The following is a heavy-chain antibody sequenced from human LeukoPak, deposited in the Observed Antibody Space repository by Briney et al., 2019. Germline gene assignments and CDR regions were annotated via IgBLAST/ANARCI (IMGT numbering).Heavy chain of an antibody. CDR1: GFTFSNAW. CDR3: TTVYFWSGYFPYYFDY. V-gene: IGHV3-15*01. J-gene: IGHJ4*02. D-gene: IGHD3-3*01. Sequence: GGSLRLSCAASGFTFSNAWMSWVRQAPGKGLEWVGRIKSKTDGGTTDYAAPVKGRFTVSRDDSKNTLYLQTNSLKTEDTAVYYCTTVYFWSGYFPYYFDYWGQGTLVTVSS. CDR2: IKSKTDGGTT.